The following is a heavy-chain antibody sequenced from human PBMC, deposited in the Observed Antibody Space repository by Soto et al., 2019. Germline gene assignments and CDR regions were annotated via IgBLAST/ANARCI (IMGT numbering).Heavy chain of an antibody. V-gene: IGHV3-23*01. D-gene: IGHD6-19*01. J-gene: IGHJ4*02. CDR2: ISGSGDST. Sequence: VGSLRHSCAASGLTFSTYAMSWVRQAPGKGLEWVSGISGSGDSTYYADSVKGRFTVSRDNSKNTLYLQMNSLRAEDTAVFYCAKERSSGWSFDYWGQGTLVTVSS. CDR3: AKERSSGWSFDY. CDR1: GLTFSTYA.